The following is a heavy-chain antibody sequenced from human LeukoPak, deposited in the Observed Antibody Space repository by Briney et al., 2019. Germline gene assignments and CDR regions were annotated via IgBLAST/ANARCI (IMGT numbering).Heavy chain of an antibody. V-gene: IGHV1-3*01. D-gene: IGHD1-1*01. CDR3: ARDVEQQLGGPGFDI. CDR2: IAVVTGDT. J-gene: IGHJ3*02. Sequence: ASVKVSCKASGYTFNKYGVHWVRQAPGQGLEWMGWIAVVTGDTKYLQRFQGRLVITTDTSTSTVYMDLSSLRSEDTAIYYCARDVEQQLGGPGFDIWGQGTTVTVSS. CDR1: GYTFNKYG.